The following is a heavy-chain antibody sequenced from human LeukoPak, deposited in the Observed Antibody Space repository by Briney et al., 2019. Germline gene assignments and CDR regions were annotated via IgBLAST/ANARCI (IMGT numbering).Heavy chain of an antibody. D-gene: IGHD3-22*01. CDR3: ARDSSGYYYFDY. J-gene: IGHJ4*02. V-gene: IGHV1-46*01. CDR1: GYTFPSYF. CDR2: INPTGGST. Sequence: GASVKVSCKASGYTFPSYFMHWVRQAPGQGLEWMGIINPTGGSTTYAQKFQGRVTMTRDTSTSTVYMELSSLRSDDTAVYYCARDSSGYYYFDYWGQGTLVTVSS.